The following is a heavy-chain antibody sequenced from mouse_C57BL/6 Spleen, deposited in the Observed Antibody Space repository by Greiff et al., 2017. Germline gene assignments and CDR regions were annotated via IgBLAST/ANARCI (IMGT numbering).Heavy chain of an antibody. CDR1: GYSITSGYY. Sequence: EVQLQESGPGLVKPSQSLSLTCSVTGYSITSGYYWNWIRQFPGNKLEWMGYISYDGSNNYNPSLKNRISITRDTSKNQFFLKLNSVTTEDTATYYCARYYYGSGGAMDYWGQGTSVTVSS. CDR3: ARYYYGSGGAMDY. V-gene: IGHV3-6*01. CDR2: ISYDGSN. J-gene: IGHJ4*01. D-gene: IGHD1-1*01.